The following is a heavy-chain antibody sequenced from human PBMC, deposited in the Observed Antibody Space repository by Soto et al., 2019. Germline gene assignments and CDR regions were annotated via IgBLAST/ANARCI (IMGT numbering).Heavy chain of an antibody. D-gene: IGHD3-10*01. Sequence: ASVKVSCKAAGYTFTSYGISWVRQAPGQGLEWMGWISGYNGNTKYAQKFQGWVTMTRDTSIRTAYMELSRLRSDDTAIYYCARGYGGLGNYVFYFYGLDVWGQGTTVTVSS. CDR1: GYTFTSYG. CDR3: ARGYGGLGNYVFYFYGLDV. V-gene: IGHV1-18*04. CDR2: ISGYNGNT. J-gene: IGHJ6*02.